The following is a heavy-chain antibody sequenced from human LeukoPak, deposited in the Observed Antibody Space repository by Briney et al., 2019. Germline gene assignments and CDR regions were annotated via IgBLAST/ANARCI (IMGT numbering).Heavy chain of an antibody. Sequence: GGSLRLSCAASGFTVSSSYMSWARQAPGKGLEWVSILYRDGSTYYADSVKGRFTISRDSSKNTLYLQMNSLRVEDTAVYYCARDSGDGDYEPLDYWGQGTQVTVST. J-gene: IGHJ4*02. CDR2: LYRDGST. D-gene: IGHD4-17*01. CDR3: ARDSGDGDYEPLDY. CDR1: GFTVSSSY. V-gene: IGHV3-53*01.